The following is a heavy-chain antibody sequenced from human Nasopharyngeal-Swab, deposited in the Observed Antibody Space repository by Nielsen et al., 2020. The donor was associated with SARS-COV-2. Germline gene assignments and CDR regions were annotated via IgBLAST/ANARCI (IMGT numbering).Heavy chain of an antibody. Sequence: ASVKVACKASGYTLTSYGISWVRHAPGQGLEWMGWISAYNGNTNYAQKLQGRVTMTTDTSTSTAYMELRRLRSDDTAVYYCARSTIAMAGRGISDYWGQGTLVTVSS. J-gene: IGHJ4*02. V-gene: IGHV1-18*01. CDR1: GYTLTSYG. D-gene: IGHD6-19*01. CDR2: ISAYNGNT. CDR3: ARSTIAMAGRGISDY.